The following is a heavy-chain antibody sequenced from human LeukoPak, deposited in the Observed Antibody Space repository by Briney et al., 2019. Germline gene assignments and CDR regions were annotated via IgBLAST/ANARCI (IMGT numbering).Heavy chain of an antibody. D-gene: IGHD2-15*01. CDR1: GGTFSSYA. CDR2: IIPIFGTA. CDR3: ASVYVMGYCSGGSCYSGLDY. J-gene: IGHJ4*02. Sequence: SVKVSCKASGGTFSSYAISWVRQAPGQGHEWMGGIIPIFGTANYAQKFQGRVTITADKSTSTAYMELSSLGSEDTAVYYCASVYVMGYCSGGSCYSGLDYWGQGTLVTVSS. V-gene: IGHV1-69*06.